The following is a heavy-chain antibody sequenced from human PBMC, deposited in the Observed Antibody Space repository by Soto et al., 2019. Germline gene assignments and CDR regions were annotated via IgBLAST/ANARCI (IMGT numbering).Heavy chain of an antibody. CDR1: GFTFSSYS. D-gene: IGHD2-8*01. CDR2: ISSSSSTI. Sequence: GGSLRLSCAASGFTFSSYSMNWVRQAPGKGLEWVSYISSSSSTIYYADSVKGRFTISRDNAKNSLYLQMNSLRDEDTAVYYCARRLLQVGMRFYHNSGLDVWAPGTRVTVSS. V-gene: IGHV3-48*02. CDR3: ARRLLQVGMRFYHNSGLDV. J-gene: IGHJ6*02.